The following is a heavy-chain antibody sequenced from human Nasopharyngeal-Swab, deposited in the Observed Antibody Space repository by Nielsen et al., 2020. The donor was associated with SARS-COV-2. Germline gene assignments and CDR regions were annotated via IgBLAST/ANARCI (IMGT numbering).Heavy chain of an antibody. Sequence: VRQAPGKGLEWIGEIYHSGSTNYSSSLKSRVTISVDKSKNQFSLKLSSVTAADTAVYYCARIPADVVVPAARWWGFDYWGQGTLVTVSS. CDR2: IYHSGST. CDR3: ARIPADVVVPAARWWGFDY. V-gene: IGHV4-4*02. J-gene: IGHJ4*02. D-gene: IGHD2-2*01.